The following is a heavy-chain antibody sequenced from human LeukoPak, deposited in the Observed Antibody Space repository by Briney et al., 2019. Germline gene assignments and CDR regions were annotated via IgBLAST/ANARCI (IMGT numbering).Heavy chain of an antibody. Sequence: PGGSLRLSCAASGFTFSNYWMHWVRQAPGKGLVWVSRINSDGSSTSYAGSVKGRFTISRDNAKNTLYLQMNSLRAEDTAVYYCAREGAAADFDYWGQGTLVTVSS. CDR2: INSDGSST. CDR1: GFTFSNYW. CDR3: AREGAAADFDY. V-gene: IGHV3-74*01. D-gene: IGHD6-13*01. J-gene: IGHJ4*02.